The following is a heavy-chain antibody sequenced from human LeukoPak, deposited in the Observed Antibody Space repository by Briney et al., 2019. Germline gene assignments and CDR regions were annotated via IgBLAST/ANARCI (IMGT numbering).Heavy chain of an antibody. CDR1: GGSISSSSYY. J-gene: IGHJ4*02. D-gene: IGHD1-26*01. Sequence: SATLSLTCTVSGGSISSSSYYWGWIRQPPGKGLEWIGGIYYSGSTYYNPSLKSRVNISVDTSKNQFSLKLSSVTAADTAVYYCAGRGATCPFDYWGQGTLVTVSS. V-gene: IGHV4-39*01. CDR2: IYYSGST. CDR3: AGRGATCPFDY.